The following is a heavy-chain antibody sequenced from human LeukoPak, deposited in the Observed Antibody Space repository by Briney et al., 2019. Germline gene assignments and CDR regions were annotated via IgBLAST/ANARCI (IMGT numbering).Heavy chain of an antibody. V-gene: IGHV1-69*06. CDR1: GGTFSSYA. Sequence: SVKVSCKASGGTFSSYAISWVRQAPGQGLEWMGGIIPIFGTANYAQKFQGRVTITANKSTSTAYMELSSLRSEDTAVYYCARGLRYFDGLFLWGQGTLVTVSS. D-gene: IGHD3-9*01. CDR2: IIPIFGTA. J-gene: IGHJ4*01. CDR3: ARGLRYFDGLFL.